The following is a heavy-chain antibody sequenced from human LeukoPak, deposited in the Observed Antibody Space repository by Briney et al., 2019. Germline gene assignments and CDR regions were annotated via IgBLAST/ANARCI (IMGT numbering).Heavy chain of an antibody. V-gene: IGHV4-38-2*02. D-gene: IGHD1/OR15-1a*01. CDR3: AKQENWFDP. CDR1: GYSISSGYY. CDR2: IYPSGIT. Sequence: SETLSLTCTVSGYSISSGYYWGWIRQPPGKGLEWIGNIYPSGITYYNPSLKSRVTISVDTSKNQFSLKLRSVTAADTAVYYCAKQENWFDPWGQGTLVTVSS. J-gene: IGHJ5*02.